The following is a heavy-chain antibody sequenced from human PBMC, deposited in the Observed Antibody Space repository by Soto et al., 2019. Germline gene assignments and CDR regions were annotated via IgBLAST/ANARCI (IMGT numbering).Heavy chain of an antibody. CDR2: IIPIFGTA. D-gene: IGHD3-22*01. CDR3: LAYYYDSRGYPIRGTYPDWFDP. V-gene: IGHV1-69*01. CDR1: GGTFSSYA. Sequence: QVQLVQSGAEVKKPGSSVKVSCKASGGTFSSYAISWVRQAPGQGLEWMGGIIPIFGTANYAQKFQGRVTITADESTSTAYMELSRLRSEDTAVYYCLAYYYDSRGYPIRGTYPDWFDPWGQGTLVTVSS. J-gene: IGHJ5*02.